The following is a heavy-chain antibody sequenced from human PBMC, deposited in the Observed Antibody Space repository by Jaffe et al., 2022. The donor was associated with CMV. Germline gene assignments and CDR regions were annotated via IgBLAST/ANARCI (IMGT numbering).Heavy chain of an antibody. V-gene: IGHV3-48*03. CDR1: GFTFSSYE. CDR2: ISSSGSTI. J-gene: IGHJ6*03. CDR3: ARVTYYYDSSGYYYLSSYYYYYMDV. D-gene: IGHD3-22*01. Sequence: EVQLVESGGGLVQPGGSLRLSCAASGFTFSSYEMNWVRQAPGKGLEWVSYISSSGSTIYYADSVKGRFTISRDNAKNSLYLQMNSLRAEDTAVYYCARVTYYYDSSGYYYLSSYYYYYMDVWGKGTTVTVSS.